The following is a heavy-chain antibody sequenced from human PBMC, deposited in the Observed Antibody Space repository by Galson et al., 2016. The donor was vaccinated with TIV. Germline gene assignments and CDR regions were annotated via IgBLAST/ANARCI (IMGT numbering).Heavy chain of an antibody. Sequence: QSGAEVKEPGESLKISCKGSGYRFSNYWIAWVRQMPGKGLEWMWVIYPVDSDTRYSPSFQGQVTISADKSIGTAYLQWNSLKASDSAIYYCARERDSGYAYYFDFWGQGTLVTVSS. D-gene: IGHD6-25*01. CDR2: IYPVDSDT. J-gene: IGHJ4*02. CDR3: ARERDSGYAYYFDF. CDR1: GYRFSNYW. V-gene: IGHV5-51*03.